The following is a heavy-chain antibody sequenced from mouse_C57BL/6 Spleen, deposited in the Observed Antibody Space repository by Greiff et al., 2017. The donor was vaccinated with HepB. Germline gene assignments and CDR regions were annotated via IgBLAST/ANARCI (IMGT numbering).Heavy chain of an antibody. D-gene: IGHD1-1*01. CDR3: TRSSSYFDY. Sequence: VKLVESGAELVRPGASVTLSCKASGYTFTDYEMHWVKQTPVHGLEWIGAIDPETGGTAYNQKFKGKAILTADKSSSTAYMELRSLTSEDSAVYYCTRSSSYFDYWGQGTTLTVSS. CDR2: IDPETGGT. CDR1: GYTFTDYE. J-gene: IGHJ2*01. V-gene: IGHV1-15*01.